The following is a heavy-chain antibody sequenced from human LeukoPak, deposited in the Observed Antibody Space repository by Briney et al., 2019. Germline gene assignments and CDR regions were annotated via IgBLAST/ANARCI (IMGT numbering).Heavy chain of an antibody. D-gene: IGHD3-3*01. CDR2: IWYDGSNQ. Sequence: GGSLRLSCAASGFTFKNYGMHWVRQAPGKGLEWVAVIWYDGSNQYYADSVKGRFTISRDNSKNTLYLQMNSLRAEDTAVYYCARETSGYGVFDYWGQGTLVTVSS. CDR3: ARETSGYGVFDY. J-gene: IGHJ4*02. CDR1: GFTFKNYG. V-gene: IGHV3-33*01.